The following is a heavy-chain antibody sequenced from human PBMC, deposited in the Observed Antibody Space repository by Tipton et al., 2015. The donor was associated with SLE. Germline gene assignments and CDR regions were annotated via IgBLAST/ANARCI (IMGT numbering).Heavy chain of an antibody. D-gene: IGHD7-27*01. CDR1: GFTFADYA. J-gene: IGHJ4*02. V-gene: IGHV3-23*01. CDR3: ARNTGVEFDY. CDR2: ISRRSGDHT. Sequence: SLRLSCAASGFTFADYAMSWVRQAPGKGPEWVSGISRRSGDHTYYADSVKGRFTISRDSSKNTLFLQMNSVRAEDTGVYYCARNTGVEFDYWGQGNLVTVSS.